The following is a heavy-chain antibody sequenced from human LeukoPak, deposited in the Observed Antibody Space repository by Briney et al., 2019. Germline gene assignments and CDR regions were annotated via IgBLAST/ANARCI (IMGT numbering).Heavy chain of an antibody. Sequence: GGSLRLSCAASGFTFSSYSMNWVRQAPGKGLEWVSYISSSSSTIYYADSVKGRFTISRDNAKNSLYLQMNSLRAEDTAVYYCARDLISSSWCEEYFQHWGQGTLVTVSS. CDR2: ISSSSSTI. CDR3: ARDLISSSWCEEYFQH. D-gene: IGHD6-13*01. CDR1: GFTFSSYS. J-gene: IGHJ1*01. V-gene: IGHV3-48*01.